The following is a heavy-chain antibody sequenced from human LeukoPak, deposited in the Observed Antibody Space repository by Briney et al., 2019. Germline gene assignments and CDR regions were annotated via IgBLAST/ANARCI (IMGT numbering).Heavy chain of an antibody. V-gene: IGHV3-21*01. Sequence: GGSLRLSCAASGFTFSSFSMNWVHQAPGKGLEWVSTISSSSNSYIFYADSVKGRFTISRDNAKNSLFLQMNSLTAEDTAVYYCARVVSGSTPPYYFDTWGQGTLVTVSS. CDR2: ISSSSNSYI. D-gene: IGHD1-26*01. CDR1: GFTFSSFS. J-gene: IGHJ4*02. CDR3: ARVVSGSTPPYYFDT.